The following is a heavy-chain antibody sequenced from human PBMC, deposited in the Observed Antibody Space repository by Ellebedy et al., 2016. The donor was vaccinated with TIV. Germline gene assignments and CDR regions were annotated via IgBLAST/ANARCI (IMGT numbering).Heavy chain of an antibody. CDR1: GFTFSSYS. Sequence: PGGSLRLSCAASGFTFSSYSMNWVRQAPGKGLDWVSTISHTGTRTYYANSVEGRFIISRDSSKRTLYLQMNSLRAEDTAVYYCTKGRGGGSDSSAPRYYFDSWGLGTLVTVSS. V-gene: IGHV3-23*01. D-gene: IGHD6-19*01. J-gene: IGHJ4*02. CDR3: TKGRGGGSDSSAPRYYFDS. CDR2: ISHTGTRT.